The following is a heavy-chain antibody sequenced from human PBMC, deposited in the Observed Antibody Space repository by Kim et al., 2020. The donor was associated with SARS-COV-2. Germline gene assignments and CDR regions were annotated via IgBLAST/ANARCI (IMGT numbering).Heavy chain of an antibody. V-gene: IGHV3-23*01. Sequence: VKGRFTISRDNSKNTLYLQMNSLRAEDTAVYYCAKSDGSVYGYYYYGMDVWGQGTTVTVSS. J-gene: IGHJ6*02. D-gene: IGHD5-12*01. CDR3: AKSDGSVYGYYYYGMDV.